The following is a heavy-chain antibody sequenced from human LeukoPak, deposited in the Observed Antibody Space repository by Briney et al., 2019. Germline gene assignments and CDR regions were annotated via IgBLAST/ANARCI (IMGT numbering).Heavy chain of an antibody. D-gene: IGHD2-15*01. CDR3: AKVAYCSGGSCYHFDF. Sequence: GGSLRLSYAASGFTFSSYAMSWVRQAPGKGLEWVSAISGSGGSTYYADSVKGRFTISRDNSKNTLYLQMNSLRAEDTAVYYCAKVAYCSGGSCYHFDFWGQGTLVTVSS. CDR2: ISGSGGST. CDR1: GFTFSSYA. V-gene: IGHV3-23*01. J-gene: IGHJ4*02.